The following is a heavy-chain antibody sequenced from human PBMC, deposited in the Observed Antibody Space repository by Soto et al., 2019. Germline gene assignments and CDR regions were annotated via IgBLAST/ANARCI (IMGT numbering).Heavy chain of an antibody. V-gene: IGHV4-61*01. Sequence: SETGSLTCSVSGGSVSNKTYYWSWIRQPPGKRQEWIGYVYYSGTTSYNPSLKSRVTISVDLSKNQFSLRLSSVTTADTALYYCARTTAVPNTLRSRYFFDYWGQGTLVTVSS. D-gene: IGHD4-17*01. CDR3: ARTTAVPNTLRSRYFFDY. J-gene: IGHJ4*02. CDR1: GGSVSNKTYY. CDR2: VYYSGTT.